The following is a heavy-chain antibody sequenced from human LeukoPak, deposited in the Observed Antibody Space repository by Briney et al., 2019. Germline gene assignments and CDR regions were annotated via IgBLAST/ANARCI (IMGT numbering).Heavy chain of an antibody. CDR2: IWYDGGNK. J-gene: IGHJ6*02. V-gene: IGHV3-33*01. Sequence: GGSLRLSCAASGFTFSSCGMHWVRQAPGKGLEWVAGIWYDGGNKEYADSVKGRFTISRDNSNNTLCLQMNSLRAEDTAVYYCARGRITMFRGVFRLEYQYGMDVWGQGTTVTVSS. CDR3: ARGRITMFRGVFRLEYQYGMDV. CDR1: GFTFSSCG. D-gene: IGHD3-10*01.